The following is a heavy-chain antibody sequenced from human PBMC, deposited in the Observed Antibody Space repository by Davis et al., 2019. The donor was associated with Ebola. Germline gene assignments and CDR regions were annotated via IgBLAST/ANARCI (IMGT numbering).Heavy chain of an antibody. D-gene: IGHD1-26*01. Sequence: GGSLRLSCAASGFTFSSYAMHWVRQAPGKGLEYVSAISSNGGSTYYANSVKGRFTISRDNSKNTLYLQMGSLRAEDMAVYYCARGTVGGTFDYWGQGTLVTVSS. V-gene: IGHV3-64*01. CDR3: ARGTVGGTFDY. J-gene: IGHJ4*02. CDR2: ISSNGGST. CDR1: GFTFSSYA.